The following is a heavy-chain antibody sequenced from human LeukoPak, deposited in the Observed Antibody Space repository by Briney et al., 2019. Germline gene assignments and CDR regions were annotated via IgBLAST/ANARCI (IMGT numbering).Heavy chain of an antibody. D-gene: IGHD6-19*01. Sequence: PGGTLRLSCAASGFTFSSYSMNWVRQAPGKGQEWVSYISSSSSTIYYADSVKGRFTISRDNAKNSLYLQMNSLRAEDTAVYYCARDGWASQQWLAQDAFDIWGQGTMVTVSS. CDR3: ARDGWASQQWLAQDAFDI. CDR2: ISSSSSTI. V-gene: IGHV3-48*01. J-gene: IGHJ3*02. CDR1: GFTFSSYS.